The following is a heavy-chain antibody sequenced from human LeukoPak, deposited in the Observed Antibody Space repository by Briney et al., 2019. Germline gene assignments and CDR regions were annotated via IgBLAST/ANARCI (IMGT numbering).Heavy chain of an antibody. J-gene: IGHJ4*02. Sequence: SETLSLTCTVSGGSISSYYWSWIRQPPGKRLEWIGYIYYSGSTNYNPSLKSRVTISVDTSKNQFSLKLSSVTAADTAVYYCARGPNSVAGYFDYWGQGTPVTVSS. CDR3: ARGPNSVAGYFDY. D-gene: IGHD6-19*01. CDR2: IYYSGST. CDR1: GGSISSYY. V-gene: IGHV4-59*01.